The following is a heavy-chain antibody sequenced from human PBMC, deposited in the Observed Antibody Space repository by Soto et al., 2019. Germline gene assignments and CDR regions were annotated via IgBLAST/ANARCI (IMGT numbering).Heavy chain of an antibody. CDR3: ARVRRCSGGSCYVYYYYYMDV. CDR2: IYYRGST. CDR1: GGSISSGGYY. Sequence: QVQLQESGPGLVKPSQTLSLTCTVSGGSISSGGYYWSWIRQHPGKGLEWIGYIYYRGSTYYNPSLESRVTRSVDASKNQFSLKLSSVTAADTAVYYCARVRRCSGGSCYVYYYYYMDVWGKGTTVTVSS. D-gene: IGHD2-15*01. J-gene: IGHJ6*03. V-gene: IGHV4-31*03.